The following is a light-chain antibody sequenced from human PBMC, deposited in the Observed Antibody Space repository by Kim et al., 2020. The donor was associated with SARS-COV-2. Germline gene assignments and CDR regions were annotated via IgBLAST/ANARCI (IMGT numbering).Light chain of an antibody. CDR2: GAS. CDR1: QSVTNNY. J-gene: IGKJ2*03. CDR3: QQFGNSPPYS. Sequence: SPGERATLSCRASQSVTNNYLAWYQQKPGQAPRLLIHGASSRAGGIPDRFSGSGSGTDFTLTISRLEPEDFAVYYCQQFGNSPPYSFGQGTKLEI. V-gene: IGKV3-20*01.